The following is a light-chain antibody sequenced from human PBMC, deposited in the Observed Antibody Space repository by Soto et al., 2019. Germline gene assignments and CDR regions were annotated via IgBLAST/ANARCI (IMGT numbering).Light chain of an antibody. Sequence: QSALTQPASVSGSPGQSITISCTGTSSDVGGYNYVSWYQQHPGKAPKLMIYEVRNRPSGVSTRFSGSKSGNTASLTVFGLQAEDEADYYCSSYTRSSTWVFGGGTKLTVL. CDR1: SSDVGGYNY. CDR3: SSYTRSSTWV. J-gene: IGLJ3*02. CDR2: EVR. V-gene: IGLV2-14*01.